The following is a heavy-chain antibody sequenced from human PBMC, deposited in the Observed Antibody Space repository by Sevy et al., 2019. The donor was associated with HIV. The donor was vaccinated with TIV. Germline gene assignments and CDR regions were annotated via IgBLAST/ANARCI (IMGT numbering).Heavy chain of an antibody. D-gene: IGHD6-13*01. CDR1: GYSFTSYW. Sequence: GESLKISCKGSGYSFTSYWIGWVRQMPGKGLEWMGIIYPGDSDTRYSPSFQGQVTISADKSISTAYLPWSNLKASDTVMYDCARIGDEYSSSWYAIYYYYYYMHVWGKGTTVTVSS. V-gene: IGHV5-51*01. CDR2: IYPGDSDT. CDR3: ARIGDEYSSSWYAIYYYYYYMHV. J-gene: IGHJ6*03.